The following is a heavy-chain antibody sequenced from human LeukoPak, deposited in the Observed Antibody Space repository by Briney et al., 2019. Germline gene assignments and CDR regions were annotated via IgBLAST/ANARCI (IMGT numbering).Heavy chain of an antibody. CDR3: AREDVSYYDS. CDR2: ISTYRSYI. CDR1: GFTLSSYN. V-gene: IGHV3-21*01. Sequence: PGGSLRLSCAASGFTLSSYNMVWVRQAPGKGLEWVSSISTYRSYIYYADSVKGRFTISRDNAKNSLFLQMNSLRAKDTALYYCAREDVSYYDSWGQGTLVTVSS. J-gene: IGHJ5*01. D-gene: IGHD2-8*01.